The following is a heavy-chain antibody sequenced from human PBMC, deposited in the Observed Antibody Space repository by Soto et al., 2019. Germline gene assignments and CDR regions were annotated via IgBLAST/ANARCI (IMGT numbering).Heavy chain of an antibody. CDR2: IYYSGST. V-gene: IGHV4-59*01. Sequence: SETLSLTCTVSGGSISSYYWIWIRQPPGKGLEWIGYIYYSGSTNQNPSLKSRVTTSVDTSKNQFSLKLSSVTAADTAVYYCARGYGGKGWGTFDIWGQGTMVTVSS. J-gene: IGHJ3*02. D-gene: IGHD2-15*01. CDR3: ARGYGGKGWGTFDI. CDR1: GGSISSYY.